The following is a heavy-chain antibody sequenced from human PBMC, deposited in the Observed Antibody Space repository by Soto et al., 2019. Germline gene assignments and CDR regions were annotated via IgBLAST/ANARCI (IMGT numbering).Heavy chain of an antibody. Sequence: EVQLVESGGGLVQPGGSLRVSCAASGFTFSDYWMHWVRQAPGKGLVWVSRIKGDGSRTDFADSVRGRFTISRDNAANKVYLQMSSLRAEDAAVYFWGRGGYHAYYVDYWDKGTLVTVSS. J-gene: IGHJ4*02. D-gene: IGHD3-16*01. CDR3: GRGGYHAYYVDY. CDR1: GFTFSDYW. CDR2: IKGDGSRT. V-gene: IGHV3-74*01.